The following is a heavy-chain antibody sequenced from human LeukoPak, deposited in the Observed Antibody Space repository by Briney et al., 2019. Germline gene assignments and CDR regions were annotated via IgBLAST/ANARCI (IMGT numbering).Heavy chain of an antibody. Sequence: SETLPLTCTVSGGSISSSSYYWGWIRQPPGKGLEWIGSIYYSGSTYYNPSLKSRVTISVDTSKNQFSLKLSSVTAADTAVYYCARVGTIAAAGLIDYWGQGTLVTVSS. CDR3: ARVGTIAAAGLIDY. J-gene: IGHJ4*02. V-gene: IGHV4-39*07. CDR2: IYYSGST. CDR1: GGSISSSSYY. D-gene: IGHD6-13*01.